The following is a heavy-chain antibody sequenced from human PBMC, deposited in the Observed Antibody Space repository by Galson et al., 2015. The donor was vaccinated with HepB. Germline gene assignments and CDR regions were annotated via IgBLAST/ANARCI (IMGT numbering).Heavy chain of an antibody. J-gene: IGHJ6*02. CDR3: AKDSRHYYYGMDV. CDR2: ISYDGTNK. CDR1: GFTFSSYG. Sequence: SLRLSCAASGFTFSSYGMHWVRQAPGKGLEWVAVISYDGTNKYYADSVKGRFTISRDNSKNTLFLRMNSLRAEDTAVFYCAKDSRHYYYGMDVWGQGTTVTVSS. V-gene: IGHV3-30*18.